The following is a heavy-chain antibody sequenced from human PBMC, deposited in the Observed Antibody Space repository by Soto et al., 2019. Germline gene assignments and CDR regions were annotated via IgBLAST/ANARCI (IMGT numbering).Heavy chain of an antibody. CDR1: GGSFSGYY. CDR2: INHRGST. D-gene: IGHD3-10*01. V-gene: IGHV4-34*01. Sequence: PSETLSLTCAVYGGSFSGYYWSWIRQPPGKGLEWIGEINHRGSTNYNPSLKSRVTITVDTSKNQFSLKLSSVTAADTAVYYCARGYGSGSYYTSHWFDPWGQGTLVTVSS. J-gene: IGHJ5*02. CDR3: ARGYGSGSYYTSHWFDP.